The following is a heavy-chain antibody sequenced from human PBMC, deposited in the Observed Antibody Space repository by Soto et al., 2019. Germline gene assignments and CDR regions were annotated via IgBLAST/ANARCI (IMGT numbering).Heavy chain of an antibody. V-gene: IGHV3-66*01. Sequence: GGSLRLSCAASGFTVSRNYMNWVRQAPGKGLEWVSIMYSGGRTYYADSLKGRFTISRDSSKNTLYLQMNSLRAEDTAVYYCARDYGDPPFYYGMDVWGQGTTVTVSS. J-gene: IGHJ6*02. CDR2: MYSGGRT. CDR1: GFTVSRNY. D-gene: IGHD4-17*01. CDR3: ARDYGDPPFYYGMDV.